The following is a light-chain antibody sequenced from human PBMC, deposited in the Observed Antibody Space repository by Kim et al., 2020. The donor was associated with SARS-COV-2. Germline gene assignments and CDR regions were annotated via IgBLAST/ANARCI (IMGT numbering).Light chain of an antibody. J-gene: IGKJ1*01. Sequence: GGGAALSWGGGGGGGGGWLAWGERGPGGGGRVGGYGGARGATGIPDRFSGSGSGTDFTLTITRLEPEDFAVYYCQQYSSSPATFGQGTKVDIK. CDR3: QQYSSSPAT. V-gene: IGKV3-20*01. CDR2: GGA. CDR1: GGGGGGW.